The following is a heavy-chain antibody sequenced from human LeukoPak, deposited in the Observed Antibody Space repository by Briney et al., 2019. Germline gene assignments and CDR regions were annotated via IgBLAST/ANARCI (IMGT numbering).Heavy chain of an antibody. V-gene: IGHV3-21*01. CDR3: ARDYPSSAAAGSSFDY. Sequence: GGSLRLSCAASRFTFSSYEMNWVRQAPGKGLEWVSSISSSSSYIYYADSVKGRFTISRDNAKNSLYLQMNSLRAEDTAVYYCARDYPSSAAAGSSFDYWGQGTLVTVSS. CDR1: RFTFSSYE. J-gene: IGHJ4*02. CDR2: ISSSSSYI. D-gene: IGHD6-13*01.